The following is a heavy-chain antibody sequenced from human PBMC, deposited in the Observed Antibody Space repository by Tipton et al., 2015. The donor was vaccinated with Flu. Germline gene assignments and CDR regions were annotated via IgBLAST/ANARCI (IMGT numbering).Heavy chain of an antibody. D-gene: IGHD3-10*01. CDR3: TRERKSAAGA. Sequence: TLSLTCTVSEGSITDTNYYWAWVRQPPGKGLEWIGSMHYSGITHYNPSLTSRVTISVDTSKNQFSLKLSSVTAADTAVYYCTRERKSAAGAWGQGTLVTVSS. J-gene: IGHJ5*02. V-gene: IGHV4-39*02. CDR2: MHYSGIT. CDR1: EGSITDTNYY.